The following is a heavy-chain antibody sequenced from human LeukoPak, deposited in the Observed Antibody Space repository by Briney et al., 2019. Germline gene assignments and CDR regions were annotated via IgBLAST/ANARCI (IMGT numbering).Heavy chain of an antibody. CDR3: ARIAFDSSGYYLHFDY. D-gene: IGHD3-22*01. CDR1: GGTFSSYA. Sequence: ASVKVSCKASGGTFSSYAISWVRQAPGQGLEWMGWINPNSGGTNYAQKFQGRVTMTRDTSISTAYMELSRLRSDDTAVYYCARIAFDSSGYYLHFDYWGQGTLVTVSS. V-gene: IGHV1-2*02. J-gene: IGHJ4*02. CDR2: INPNSGGT.